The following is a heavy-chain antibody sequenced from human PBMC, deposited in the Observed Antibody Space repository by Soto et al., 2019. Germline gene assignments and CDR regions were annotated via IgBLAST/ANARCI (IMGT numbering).Heavy chain of an antibody. CDR3: ARHGLYGSDWDGLDL. Sequence: GESLKISCKGSGYRFSTYSIGWVRQMPGQGLESMGIIYAGDSDTKYSPSFQGQVTISVDRAINTAYLQWTPLKTSDTAMYYCARHGLYGSDWDGLDLWGQGTRVTVYS. CDR2: IYAGDSDT. J-gene: IGHJ6*02. CDR1: GYRFSTYS. V-gene: IGHV5-51*01. D-gene: IGHD3-16*01.